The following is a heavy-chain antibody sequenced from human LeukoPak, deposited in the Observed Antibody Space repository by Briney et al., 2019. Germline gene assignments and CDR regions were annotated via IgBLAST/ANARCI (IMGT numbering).Heavy chain of an antibody. V-gene: IGHV1-69*04. CDR3: ARDRTGQLDY. J-gene: IGHJ4*02. Sequence: SVKVSCKVSGYTSPFYGITWARQAPGQGLEWMGRIIPILGIANYAQKFQGRVTITADKSTSTAYMELSSLRSEDTAVYYCARDRTGQLDYWGQGTLVTVSS. CDR2: IIPILGIA. CDR1: GYTSPFYG. D-gene: IGHD3/OR15-3a*01.